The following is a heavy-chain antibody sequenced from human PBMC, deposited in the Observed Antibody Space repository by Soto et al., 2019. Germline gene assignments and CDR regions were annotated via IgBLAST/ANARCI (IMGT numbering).Heavy chain of an antibody. Sequence: EGALKGSCAASGCTCRSFTMNWVRQAPGKGLEWVSTISSNSAYIYYTDALRGRFTISRDNAKNSLHLQMNSLRAEDTAVYYCTRDASRDSSARGWFDPWGPGTLVTVSS. CDR2: ISSNSAYI. V-gene: IGHV3-21*01. J-gene: IGHJ5*02. CDR3: TRDASRDSSARGWFDP. CDR1: GCTCRSFT. D-gene: IGHD6-13*01.